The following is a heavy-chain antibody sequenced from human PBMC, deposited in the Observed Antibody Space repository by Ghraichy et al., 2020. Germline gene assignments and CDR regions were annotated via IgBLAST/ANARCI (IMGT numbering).Heavy chain of an antibody. CDR2: INHSGST. Sequence: LETLSLTCAVYGGSFSGYYWSWIRQPPGKGLEWIGEINHSGSTNYNPSLKSRVTISVDTSKNQFSLKLSSVTAADTAVYYCARGLNLEVVTAILYYGMDVWGQGTTVTVSS. CDR1: GGSFSGYY. V-gene: IGHV4-34*01. D-gene: IGHD2-21*02. CDR3: ARGLNLEVVTAILYYGMDV. J-gene: IGHJ6*02.